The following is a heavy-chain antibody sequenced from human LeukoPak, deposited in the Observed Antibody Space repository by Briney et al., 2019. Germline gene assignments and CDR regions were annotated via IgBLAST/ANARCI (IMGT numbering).Heavy chain of an antibody. CDR1: GYSFTSYW. J-gene: IGHJ3*02. Sequence: GESLKISCKGSGYSFTSYWIGWVRQMPGKGLEWMGIIYPGDSDTRYSPSFQGQVTISADKFISTAYLQWSSLKASDTAMYYCARTVVVVAANDAFDIWGQGTMVTVSS. V-gene: IGHV5-51*01. D-gene: IGHD2-15*01. CDR2: IYPGDSDT. CDR3: ARTVVVVAANDAFDI.